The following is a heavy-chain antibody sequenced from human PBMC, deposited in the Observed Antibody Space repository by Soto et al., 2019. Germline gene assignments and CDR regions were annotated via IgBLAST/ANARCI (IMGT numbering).Heavy chain of an antibody. J-gene: IGHJ4*02. CDR3: AKGQATYGIPFDY. CDR2: ISYDGSNH. CDR1: GFAFSSYD. V-gene: IGHV3-30*18. Sequence: GGSLRLSCVASGFAFSSYDMHWVRQAPGRGLDWVSVISYDGSNHYQADSVKGRFTISRDNPMSTLYLQMNSLRADDTAVYYCAKGQATYGIPFDYWGQGTLVTVSS. D-gene: IGHD2-8*01.